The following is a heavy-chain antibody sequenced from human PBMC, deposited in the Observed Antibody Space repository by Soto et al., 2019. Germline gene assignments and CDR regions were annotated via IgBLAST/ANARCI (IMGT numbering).Heavy chain of an antibody. CDR1: GFIFSSYA. Sequence: PGGALRLSCAASGFIFSSYAMSWGRQAPWKGLEWVSAISGSGGSTYYADSVKGRFTISRDNSKNTLYLQMNSLRAEDTAVYYCAKNWGKSRYSSSWEPFDYWGQGTLVTVSS. J-gene: IGHJ4*02. D-gene: IGHD6-13*01. V-gene: IGHV3-23*01. CDR3: AKNWGKSRYSSSWEPFDY. CDR2: ISGSGGST.